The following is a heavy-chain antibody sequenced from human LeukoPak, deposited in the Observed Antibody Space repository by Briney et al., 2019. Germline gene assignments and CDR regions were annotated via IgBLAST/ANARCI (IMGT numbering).Heavy chain of an antibody. CDR1: GGSFSGYY. Sequence: PSETLSLTCAVYGGSFSGYYWSWIRQPPGKGLEWIGEINHSGSTNYNPSLKSRVTISVDTSKNQFSLKLSSVAAADTAAYYCARTLRGYSYGDAFDIWGQGTMVTVSS. CDR2: INHSGST. J-gene: IGHJ3*02. V-gene: IGHV4-34*01. D-gene: IGHD5-18*01. CDR3: ARTLRGYSYGDAFDI.